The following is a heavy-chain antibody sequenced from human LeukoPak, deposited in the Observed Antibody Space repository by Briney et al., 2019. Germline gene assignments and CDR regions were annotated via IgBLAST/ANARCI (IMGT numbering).Heavy chain of an antibody. J-gene: IGHJ6*03. Sequence: GSLRLSCAASGFTFNSYSMNWVRQAPGKGLEWVSYISSSGSSIYYADSVKGRFTISRGNAENSLNLQMNSLRAEDTAVYYCARGDNWNSYYYYYMDVWGKGTTVTVFS. CDR3: ARGDNWNSYYYYYMDV. CDR2: ISSSGSSI. CDR1: GFTFNSYS. V-gene: IGHV3-48*04. D-gene: IGHD1-7*01.